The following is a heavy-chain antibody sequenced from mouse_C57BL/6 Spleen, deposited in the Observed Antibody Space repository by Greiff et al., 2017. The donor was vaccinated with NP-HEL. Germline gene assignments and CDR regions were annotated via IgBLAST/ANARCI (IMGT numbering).Heavy chain of an antibody. CDR1: GFTFSDYG. CDR2: ISSGSSTI. Sequence: EVQVVESGGGLVKPGGSLKLSCAASGFTFSDYGMHWVRQAPEKGLEWVAYISSGSSTIYYADTVKGRFTISRDNAKNTLFLQRTSLRSEDTAMYYCAKTTVAGNFDVWGTRTTVTVSS. J-gene: IGHJ1*03. V-gene: IGHV5-17*01. CDR3: AKTTVAGNFDV. D-gene: IGHD1-1*01.